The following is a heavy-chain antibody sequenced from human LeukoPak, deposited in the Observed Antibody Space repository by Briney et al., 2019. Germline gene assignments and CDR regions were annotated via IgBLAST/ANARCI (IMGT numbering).Heavy chain of an antibody. J-gene: IGHJ6*02. V-gene: IGHV4-59*01. Sequence: SETLSLTCTVSGGSISSYYWSWIRQPQGQGLEWIGYIYYSGSTNYNPSLKSRVTISVDTSKNQFSLKLSSVTAADTAVYYCARGDGLAVAGTVVDVWGQGTTVTVSS. D-gene: IGHD6-19*01. CDR3: ARGDGLAVAGTVVDV. CDR1: GGSISSYY. CDR2: IYYSGST.